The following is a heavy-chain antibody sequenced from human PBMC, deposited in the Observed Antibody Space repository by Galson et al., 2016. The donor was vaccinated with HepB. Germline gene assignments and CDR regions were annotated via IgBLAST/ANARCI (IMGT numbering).Heavy chain of an antibody. Sequence: SLRLSCAASGFIFNNYWMSWVRQAPGKGLEWVANIKHDGSVEDYVDSVKGRFTISRDNARNSLYLQMNSLRAEDTAVYYCCPQINTVPYWGQGTLVTVSS. CDR1: GFIFNNYW. J-gene: IGHJ4*02. CDR3: CPQINTVPY. V-gene: IGHV3-7*01. D-gene: IGHD4-11*01. CDR2: IKHDGSVE.